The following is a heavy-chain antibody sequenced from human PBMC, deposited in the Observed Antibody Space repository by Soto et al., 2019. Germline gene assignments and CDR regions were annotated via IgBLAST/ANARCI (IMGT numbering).Heavy chain of an antibody. CDR2: IYYSGST. CDR1: GGSITSYY. D-gene: IGHD3-22*01. V-gene: IGHV4-59*01. Sequence: SETLSLTCTVSGGSITSYYWSWIRQPPGKGLEWIGYIYYSGSTNYNPSLKSRVTISVDTSKNQFSLKLSSVTAADTAVYYCARVIYYDSRLDPWGQGTLVTVSS. J-gene: IGHJ5*02. CDR3: ARVIYYDSRLDP.